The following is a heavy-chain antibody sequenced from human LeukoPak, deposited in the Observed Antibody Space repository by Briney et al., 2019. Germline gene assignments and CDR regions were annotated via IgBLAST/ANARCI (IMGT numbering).Heavy chain of an antibody. Sequence: GGSLRLSCAASGFTFSSYSINWVRQAPGKGLEWVSSISSSSSYIYYADSVKGRFTISRDNAKNSLYLQMNSLRAEDTAVYYCARDPHPYGENQIARAFDIWGQGTMVTVSS. CDR2: ISSSSSYI. CDR1: GFTFSSYS. J-gene: IGHJ3*02. V-gene: IGHV3-21*01. D-gene: IGHD3-10*01. CDR3: ARDPHPYGENQIARAFDI.